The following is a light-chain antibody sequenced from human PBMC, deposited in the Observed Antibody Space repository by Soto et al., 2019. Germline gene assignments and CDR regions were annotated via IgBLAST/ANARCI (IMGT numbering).Light chain of an antibody. CDR3: QSYDSSLSGWV. Sequence: QSALTQRPSVSGAPGQRVTISCTGSSSNIGAGYDVHWYQQLPGTAPKLLIYGNSNRPSGVPDRFSGSKSGTSASLAITGLQAEDEADYYCQSYDSSLSGWVFGGGTKVTVL. CDR1: SSNIGAGYD. V-gene: IGLV1-40*01. CDR2: GNS. J-gene: IGLJ3*02.